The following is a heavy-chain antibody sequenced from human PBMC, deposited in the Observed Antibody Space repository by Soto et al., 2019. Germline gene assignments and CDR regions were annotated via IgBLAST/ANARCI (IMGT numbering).Heavy chain of an antibody. CDR1: EGTFNSYA. J-gene: IGHJ5*01. CDR2: IIPYYNTL. Sequence: QAQVVQSGAEVRKPGSSVKLSCKASEGTFNSYAIAWVRQAPGQVLEWMGGIIPYYNTLNYAQKFQDRFTIAADDSTNTVYMELSSLRSDDTAVYFCASGASRWCPYFFDSWAQGTLVTVSS. CDR3: ASGASRWCPYFFDS. V-gene: IGHV1-69*01. D-gene: IGHD6-13*01.